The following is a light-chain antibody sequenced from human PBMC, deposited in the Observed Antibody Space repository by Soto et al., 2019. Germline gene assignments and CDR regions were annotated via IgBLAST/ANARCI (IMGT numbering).Light chain of an antibody. CDR3: QQRSNWPLT. CDR2: DAS. CDR1: QSVSSY. V-gene: IGKV3-11*01. Sequence: IVFTQSPATLSLSPGERATLSCRASQSVSSYLAWYQQKPGQAPRLLIHDASNRATGIPARFSGSGSGTDFTLTISSLEPEDFAVYYCQQRSNWPLTFGGGTKVDIK. J-gene: IGKJ4*01.